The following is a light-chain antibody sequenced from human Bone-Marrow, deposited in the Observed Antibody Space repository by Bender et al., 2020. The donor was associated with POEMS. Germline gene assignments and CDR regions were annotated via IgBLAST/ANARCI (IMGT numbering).Light chain of an antibody. V-gene: IGLV2-14*02. J-gene: IGLJ2*01. CDR2: DVS. CDR3: SSYTSSSFVV. Sequence: QSALTQPASVSGSPGQSITISCTGTSSDVGNYNLVSWYQQHPGKAPKLMIYDVSNRPSGVSNRFSGSKSGNTASLTISGLQAEDEADYYCSSYTSSSFVVFGGGTKLTVL. CDR1: SSDVGNYNL.